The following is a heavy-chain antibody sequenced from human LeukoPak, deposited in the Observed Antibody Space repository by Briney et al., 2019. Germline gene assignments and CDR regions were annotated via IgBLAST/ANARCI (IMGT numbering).Heavy chain of an antibody. Sequence: GASVKVSCKASGYTFTGYYMHWVRQAPGQGLEWMGWINPNSGVTEYAQNFQGRVTMTRDTSSSTAYMELSRLRSDDTAFYYCARAPVVVVGDSAHYYYGMDVWGQGTTVTVSS. CDR3: ARAPVVVVGDSAHYYYGMDV. CDR1: GYTFTGYY. CDR2: INPNSGVT. V-gene: IGHV1-2*02. D-gene: IGHD2-15*01. J-gene: IGHJ6*02.